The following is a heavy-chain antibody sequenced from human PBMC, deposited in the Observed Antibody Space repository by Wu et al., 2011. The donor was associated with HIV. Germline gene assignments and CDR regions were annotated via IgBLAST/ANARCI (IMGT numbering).Heavy chain of an antibody. CDR2: INANSGGT. D-gene: IGHD3-10*01. CDR1: GYTFTGNY. CDR3: ARDRHPMVGPWYYYYYMDV. J-gene: IGHJ6*03. V-gene: IGHV1-2*02. Sequence: QVQLVQSGAEVKKPGASVKVSCKAFGYTFTGNYMHWVRQAPGQGLEWMGWINANSGGTKYAQKFQGRVTMTRDTSISTAYMELRSLRFDDTAVYYCARDRHPMVGPWYYYYYMDVWGKGTTVTVSS.